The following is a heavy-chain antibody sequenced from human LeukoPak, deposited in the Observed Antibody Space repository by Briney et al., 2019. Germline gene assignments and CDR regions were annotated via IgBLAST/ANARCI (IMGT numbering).Heavy chain of an antibody. D-gene: IGHD3-16*01. J-gene: IGHJ4*02. CDR1: GASVSSASY. CDR2: IYNGVNT. V-gene: IGHV4-61*01. CDR3: ARHYGP. Sequence: PSETLSLTCTVSGASVSSASYWSWIRQPPGKGVEWIAHIYNGVNTNYNPSLKSRVTISVDTSKNQFSLKLNSVTATDMAVYYCARHYGPWGQGTLVTVSS.